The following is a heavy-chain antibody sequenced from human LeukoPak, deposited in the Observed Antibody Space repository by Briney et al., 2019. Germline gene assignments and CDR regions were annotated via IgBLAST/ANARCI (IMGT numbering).Heavy chain of an antibody. CDR3: AKDHCNNGVCYYFDY. CDR1: GFTFSSYG. CDR2: ISYDGSNK. J-gene: IGHJ4*02. Sequence: GRSLRLSCAASGFTFSSYGMHWVRQAPGRGLEWVAIISYDGSNKYYADSVRGRFTISRDNSKNMLYLQMNSLRAEDTAVYYCAKDHCNNGVCYYFDYWGQGTLVTVSS. V-gene: IGHV3-30*18. D-gene: IGHD2-8*01.